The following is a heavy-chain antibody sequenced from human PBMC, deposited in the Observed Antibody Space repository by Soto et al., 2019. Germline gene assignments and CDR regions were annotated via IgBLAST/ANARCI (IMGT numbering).Heavy chain of an antibody. Sequence: GGSLRLSCAASGFTFSSYGMHWVRQAPGKGLEWVAVIWYDGSNKYYADSVKGRFTISRDNSKNTLYLQMNSLRAEDTAVYYCAREHCSSTSCYMNWFDPWGQGTLVTVSS. V-gene: IGHV3-33*01. CDR3: AREHCSSTSCYMNWFDP. J-gene: IGHJ5*02. D-gene: IGHD2-2*02. CDR2: IWYDGSNK. CDR1: GFTFSSYG.